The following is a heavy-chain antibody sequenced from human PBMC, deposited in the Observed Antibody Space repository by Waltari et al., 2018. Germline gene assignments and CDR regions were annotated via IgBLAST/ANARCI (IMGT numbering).Heavy chain of an antibody. CDR1: GGSISSGGYY. CDR3: ARAKLWFGAENWFDP. D-gene: IGHD3-10*01. V-gene: IGHV4-31*03. Sequence: QVQLQESGPGLVKPSQTLSLTCTVSGGSISSGGYYWSWIRQHPGTGLAWIGYIYYSGNNYYNPYLRSRVTMSVDTSKNQFSLKLSSVTAADTAVYYCARAKLWFGAENWFDPWGQGTLVTVSS. J-gene: IGHJ5*02. CDR2: IYYSGNN.